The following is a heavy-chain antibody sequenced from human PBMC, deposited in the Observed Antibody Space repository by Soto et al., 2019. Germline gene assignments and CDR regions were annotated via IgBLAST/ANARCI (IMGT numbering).Heavy chain of an antibody. V-gene: IGHV1-18*01. CDR1: GYTFTSYG. CDR3: ARENTIYDFWSGYYTGYFDY. D-gene: IGHD3-3*01. J-gene: IGHJ4*02. Sequence: GASVKVSCKASGYTFTSYGISWGRQAPGQGLEWMGWISAYNGNTNYAQKLQGRVTMTTDTSTSTAYMELRSLRSDDTAVYYCARENTIYDFWSGYYTGYFDYWGQGTLVTVSS. CDR2: ISAYNGNT.